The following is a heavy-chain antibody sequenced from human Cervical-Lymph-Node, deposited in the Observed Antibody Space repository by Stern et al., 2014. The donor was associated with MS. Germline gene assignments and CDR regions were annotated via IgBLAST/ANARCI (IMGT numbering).Heavy chain of an antibody. CDR2: IYYIGST. CDR1: GGPVSSRSYY. CDR3: ARVNTAMVWDYFDY. J-gene: IGHJ4*02. D-gene: IGHD5-18*01. V-gene: IGHV4-61*01. Sequence: QLQLQESDPGLVKHSEPLSLHCTLPGGPVSSRSYYWTRNRQPPGKGQDWIRYIYYIGSTNYNPSLKSRVTISVDTSKNQFSLKLSSVTAADTAVYYCARVNTAMVWDYFDYWGQGTLVTVSS.